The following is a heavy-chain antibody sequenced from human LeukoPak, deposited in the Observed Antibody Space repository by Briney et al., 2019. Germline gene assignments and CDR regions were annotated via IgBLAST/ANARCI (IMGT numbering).Heavy chain of an antibody. D-gene: IGHD6-13*01. V-gene: IGHV3-53*04. CDR1: GFTVSSNY. CDR2: IYSGGST. Sequence: QSGGSLRLSCAASGFTVSSNYMSWVRQAPGKGLEWVSVIYSGGSTYYADSVKGRFTISRHNSKNTLYLQMNSLRAEDTAVYYCARGLSNSSSPERRYYYYYGMDVWGQGTTVTASS. CDR3: ARGLSNSSSPERRYYYYYGMDV. J-gene: IGHJ6*02.